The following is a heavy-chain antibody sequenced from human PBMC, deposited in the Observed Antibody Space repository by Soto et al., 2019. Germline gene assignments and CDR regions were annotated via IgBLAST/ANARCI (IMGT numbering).Heavy chain of an antibody. Sequence: GGSLRLSCASSGFTVSSNYMSLVRQAPGKGLEWVSVIYSGGSTYYADSVKGRFTISRDNSKNTLYLQMNSLRAEDTAVYYCARYNWNYGNFDYWGQGTLVTVSS. J-gene: IGHJ4*02. CDR3: ARYNWNYGNFDY. V-gene: IGHV3-66*01. CDR2: IYSGGST. CDR1: GFTVSSNY. D-gene: IGHD1-7*01.